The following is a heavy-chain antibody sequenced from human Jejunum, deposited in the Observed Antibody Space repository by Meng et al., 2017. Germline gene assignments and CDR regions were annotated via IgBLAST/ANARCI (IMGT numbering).Heavy chain of an antibody. CDR1: GDSISSGGHY. J-gene: IGHJ4*02. CDR3: AREGQLMLGLVDY. V-gene: IGHV4-31*03. D-gene: IGHD2-2*01. Sequence: QVQLQESGPGRVTPSQTLSLTCTVSGDSISSGGHYWSWIRQHPGKGLEWIGYIYYTGSAYYNPSLESRVTLSVDMSNNQFSLRLNSVTAADTAVYYCAREGQLMLGLVDYWGQGTLVTVSS. CDR2: IYYTGSA.